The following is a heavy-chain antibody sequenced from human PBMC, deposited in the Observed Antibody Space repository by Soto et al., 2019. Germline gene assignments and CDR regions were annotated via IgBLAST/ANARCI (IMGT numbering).Heavy chain of an antibody. CDR2: IGTAGDT. D-gene: IGHD2-2*01. Sequence: GGSLRLSCAASGFTFSSYDMHWVRQATGKGLEWVSAIGTAGDTYYPGSVKGRFTISRENAKNSLYLQMNSLRAEDTAVYYCARVAYANDAFDIWGQGTMVTVSS. CDR3: ARVAYANDAFDI. J-gene: IGHJ3*02. V-gene: IGHV3-13*01. CDR1: GFTFSSYD.